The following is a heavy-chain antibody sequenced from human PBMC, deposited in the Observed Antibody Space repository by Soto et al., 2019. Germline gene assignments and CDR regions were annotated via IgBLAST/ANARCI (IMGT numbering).Heavy chain of an antibody. D-gene: IGHD6-19*01. CDR2: ISYDGSNK. V-gene: IGHV3-30*03. Sequence: PGGSLRLSCGASGFTFRSYAMHWVRQTPGKGLEWVAVISYDGSNKYYADSVKGRFTISRDNSKNTLYLQMNSLRAEDTAVYYCARNPVYSSGWSFYYGMDVWGQGTTVTVSS. CDR3: ARNPVYSSGWSFYYGMDV. CDR1: GFTFRSYA. J-gene: IGHJ6*02.